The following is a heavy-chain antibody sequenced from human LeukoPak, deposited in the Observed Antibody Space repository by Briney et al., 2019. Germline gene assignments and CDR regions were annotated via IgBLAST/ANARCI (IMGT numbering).Heavy chain of an antibody. D-gene: IGHD3/OR15-3a*01. CDR3: AREAEKDCWFDP. CDR2: IYYSGST. Sequence: SQTLSLTCTVSGGSISSGDYYWNWIRQPPGKGLEWIGYIYYSGSTYYNPSLKSRVTISVDTSKNQFSLKLSSVTAADTAVYYCAREAEKDCWFDPWGQGTLVTVSS. V-gene: IGHV4-30-4*08. J-gene: IGHJ5*02. CDR1: GGSISSGDYY.